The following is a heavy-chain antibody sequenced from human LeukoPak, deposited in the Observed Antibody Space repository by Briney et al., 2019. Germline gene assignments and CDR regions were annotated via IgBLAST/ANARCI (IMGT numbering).Heavy chain of an antibody. Sequence: SETLSLTCAVYGGSFSGYYWSWIRQPPGKGLEWIGEINHSGSTNYNPSLKSRVTISVDTSKNQFSLKLSSVTAADTAVYYCARGPRLARGFDILGQGTMVTVSS. CDR2: INHSGST. CDR3: ARGPRLARGFDI. J-gene: IGHJ3*02. CDR1: GGSFSGYY. V-gene: IGHV4-34*01.